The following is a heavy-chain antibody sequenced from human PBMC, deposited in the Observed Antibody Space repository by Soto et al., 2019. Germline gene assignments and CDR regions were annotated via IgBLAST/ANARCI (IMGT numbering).Heavy chain of an antibody. CDR3: ARVPLGCSGGSCYQWGWFDP. D-gene: IGHD2-15*01. J-gene: IGHJ5*02. CDR1: GDSVSSNSAA. V-gene: IGHV6-1*01. CDR2: TYYRSKWYN. Sequence: SPTLSLTCAISGDSVSSNSAAWNWIRQSPSRGLEWLGRTYYRSKWYNDYAVSVKSRITINPDTSKNQFSLQLNSVTPEDTAVYYCARVPLGCSGGSCYQWGWFDPWGQGTLVTVSS.